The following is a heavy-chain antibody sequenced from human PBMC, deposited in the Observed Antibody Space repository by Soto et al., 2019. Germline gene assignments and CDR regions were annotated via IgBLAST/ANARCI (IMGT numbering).Heavy chain of an antibody. CDR3: AREGKIDYDYVWGSYRYRRGMDV. J-gene: IGHJ6*02. V-gene: IGHV1-2*02. Sequence: ASVKVSCKASGYTFTGYYMHWVRQAPGQGLEWMGWINPNSGGTNYAQKFQGRVTMTRDTSISTAYMELSRLRSDDTAVYYCAREGKIDYDYVWGSYRYRRGMDVWGQGTTVTSP. CDR1: GYTFTGYY. D-gene: IGHD3-16*02. CDR2: INPNSGGT.